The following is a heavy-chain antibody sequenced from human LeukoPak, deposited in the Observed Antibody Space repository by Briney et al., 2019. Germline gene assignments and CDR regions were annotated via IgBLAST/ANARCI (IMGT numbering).Heavy chain of an antibody. V-gene: IGHV3-30*04. CDR2: ISFDGNNK. Sequence: GGSLRLSCAASGFTFSNYAVHWVRQAPGKGLEWVAVISFDGNNKYYADSVKGRFTISRDNSKNTLYLQMNSQRAEDTAVYYCARERGSDWGQGTLVTVSS. CDR3: ARERGSD. J-gene: IGHJ4*02. D-gene: IGHD2-15*01. CDR1: GFTFSNYA.